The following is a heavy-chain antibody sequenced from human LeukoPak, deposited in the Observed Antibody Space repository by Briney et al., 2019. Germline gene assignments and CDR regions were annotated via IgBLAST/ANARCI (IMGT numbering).Heavy chain of an antibody. Sequence: GGSLRLSCAASGFNFRDYYMSWIRQAPGKGLAWVSYISSSGSTIYYADSVKGRFTTSSDNTKNSLHLQMNSPRAEDTAVYYGARGYSSSWVDYWGQGTLVTVSS. D-gene: IGHD6-13*01. V-gene: IGHV3-11*01. CDR3: ARGYSSSWVDY. CDR1: GFNFRDYY. J-gene: IGHJ4*02. CDR2: ISSSGSTI.